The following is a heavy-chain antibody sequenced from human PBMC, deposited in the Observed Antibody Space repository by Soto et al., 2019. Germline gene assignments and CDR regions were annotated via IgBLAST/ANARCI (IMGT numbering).Heavy chain of an antibody. CDR2: IIPILGIA. Sequence: ASVKVSCKASGGTFSGYTISWVRQAPGQGLEWMGRIIPILGIANYAQKFQGRVTITADKSTSTAYMELSSLRSEDTAVYYCARGGIAARYYYYYGMDVWGQGTTVTVSS. CDR1: GGTFSGYT. J-gene: IGHJ6*02. CDR3: ARGGIAARYYYYYGMDV. V-gene: IGHV1-69*02. D-gene: IGHD6-6*01.